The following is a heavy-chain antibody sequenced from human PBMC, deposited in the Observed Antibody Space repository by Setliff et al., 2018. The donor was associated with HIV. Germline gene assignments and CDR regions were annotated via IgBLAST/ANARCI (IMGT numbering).Heavy chain of an antibody. Sequence: SETLSLTCAVSGYSIRSGYYWGWIRQPPGKGLEWIGSIYHSGSTYYNPSLKSRVSISVDTSKNQFSLKLSSVPAADTAVYYCARHESGRSSSWSNFDYWGQGTLVTVSS. J-gene: IGHJ4*02. V-gene: IGHV4-38-2*01. CDR1: GYSIRSGYY. CDR2: IYHSGST. CDR3: ARHESGRSSSWSNFDY. D-gene: IGHD6-13*01.